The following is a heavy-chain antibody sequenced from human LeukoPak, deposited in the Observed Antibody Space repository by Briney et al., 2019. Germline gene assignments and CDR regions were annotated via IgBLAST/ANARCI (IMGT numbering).Heavy chain of an antibody. CDR3: ARAKGSGSYFNWFDP. J-gene: IGHJ5*02. CDR2: INHSGST. CDR1: GGSFSGYY. Sequence: SETLSLTCAVHGGSFSGYYWSWIRQPPGRGLEWIGEINHSGSTNYNPSLKSRVTISVDTSKNQFSLKLSSVAAADTAVYYCARAKGSGSYFNWFDPWGQGTLVTVSS. D-gene: IGHD3-10*01. V-gene: IGHV4-34*01.